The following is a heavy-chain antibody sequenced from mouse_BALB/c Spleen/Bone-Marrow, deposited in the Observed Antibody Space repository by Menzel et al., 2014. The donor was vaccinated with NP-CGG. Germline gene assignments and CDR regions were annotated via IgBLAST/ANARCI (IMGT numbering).Heavy chain of an antibody. D-gene: IGHD1-1*01. J-gene: IGHJ2*01. CDR2: INSYGGST. Sequence: EVKLVESGGGLVKLGGSLKLSRAASGFTFSSYYMSWVRQTPEKRLELVAAINSYGGSTYYPDTVKGRFTISRDNAKNTLYLQMSSLKSEDTALYYCAGSYYGSTFDYWGQGTTLTVSS. V-gene: IGHV5-6-2*01. CDR1: GFTFSSYY. CDR3: AGSYYGSTFDY.